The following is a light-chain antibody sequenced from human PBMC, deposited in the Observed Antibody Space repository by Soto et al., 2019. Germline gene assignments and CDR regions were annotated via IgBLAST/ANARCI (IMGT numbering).Light chain of an antibody. CDR3: QSYDSSLRGSYV. CDR1: SSNIGAGYD. Sequence: QAVVTQPPSVSVAPGQRVTISCTGSSSNIGAGYDVHWYQQLPGTAPKLLIYGNSNRPSGVPDRFSGSKSGTSASLAITGLQAEDEADYYCQSYDSSLRGSYVFGTGTKLTVL. J-gene: IGLJ1*01. V-gene: IGLV1-40*01. CDR2: GNS.